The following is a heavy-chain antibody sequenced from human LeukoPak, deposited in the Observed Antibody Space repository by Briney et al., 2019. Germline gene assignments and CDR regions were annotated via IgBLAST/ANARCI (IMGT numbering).Heavy chain of an antibody. V-gene: IGHV4-34*01. CDR3: ARYSNQFAYWYFDL. CDR1: GGSFSGYY. Sequence: PSETLSLTCAVYGGSFSGYYWSWIRQPPGKGLEWIGQINHSGSTNYNPSLKSRVTISVDTSKNQFSLKLSSVTAADTAVYYCARYSNQFAYWYFDLWGRGTLVTVSS. D-gene: IGHD4-11*01. J-gene: IGHJ2*01. CDR2: INHSGST.